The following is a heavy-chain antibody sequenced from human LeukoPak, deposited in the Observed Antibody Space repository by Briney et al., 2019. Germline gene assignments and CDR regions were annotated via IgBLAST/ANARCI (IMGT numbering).Heavy chain of an antibody. CDR2: IYYGGST. CDR3: ARRVRFGENRDY. V-gene: IGHV4-39*07. J-gene: IGHJ4*02. CDR1: GGSISSSSYY. Sequence: SETLSLTCTVSGGSISSSSYYWGWIRQPPGKGLEWIGSIYYGGSTNYNPSLKSRVTISVDKSKNQFSLKLSSVTAADTAVYYCARRVRFGENRDYWGQGTLVTVSS. D-gene: IGHD3-10*01.